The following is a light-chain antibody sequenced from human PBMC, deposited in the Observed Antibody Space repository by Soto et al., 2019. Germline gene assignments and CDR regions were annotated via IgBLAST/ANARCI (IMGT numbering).Light chain of an antibody. V-gene: IGKV3-20*01. CDR1: QSVSSY. J-gene: IGKJ2*01. Sequence: EIVLTQSPATLSLSPGERATLSCRASQSVSSYLAWYQQKPGQAPRLLIYGASSRATGIPDRFSGSGSGTDFTLTISRVEPEDFAVYYCQQYHSSPPMYTFGQGTKLEIK. CDR2: GAS. CDR3: QQYHSSPPMYT.